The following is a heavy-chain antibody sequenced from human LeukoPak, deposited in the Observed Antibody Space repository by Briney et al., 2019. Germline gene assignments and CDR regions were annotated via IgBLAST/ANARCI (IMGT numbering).Heavy chain of an antibody. D-gene: IGHD3-3*01. CDR3: ATRRVFGVVIITHFDY. Sequence: ASVKVSFKGCVGTFSSYAIGWVRQAPGQGLEWMGGIIPMFGTANYAQKCQGRVTMTADESTSTAYMELSSLRSDDTPVYYCATRRVFGVVIITHFDYWGQGTLVTVSS. CDR2: IIPMFGTA. CDR1: VGTFSSYA. V-gene: IGHV1-69*01. J-gene: IGHJ4*02.